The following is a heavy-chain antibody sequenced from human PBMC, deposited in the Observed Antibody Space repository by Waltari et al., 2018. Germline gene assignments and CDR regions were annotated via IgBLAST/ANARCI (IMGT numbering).Heavy chain of an antibody. CDR1: GYSFTSSW. J-gene: IGHJ6*03. CDR2: IYPGDSDT. D-gene: IGHD6-6*01. CDR3: ATHSSSVPKGSYYYYMDV. Sequence: EVQLVQSGAEVKKPGESLKISCKGSGYSFTSSWIGWVRQMPGKGLEWMGIIYPGDSDTRYSPSFQGQVTISADKSISTAYLQWSSLKASDTAMYYCATHSSSVPKGSYYYYMDVWGKGTTVTISS. V-gene: IGHV5-51*01.